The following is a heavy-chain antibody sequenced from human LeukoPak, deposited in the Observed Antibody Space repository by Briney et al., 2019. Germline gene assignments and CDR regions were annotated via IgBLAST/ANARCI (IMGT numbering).Heavy chain of an antibody. Sequence: ASVKVSCKASGYTFTSYDINWVRQATGQGLEWMGWMNPNSGNTGYAQKFQGRVTMTRNTSISTAYMELSSLRSEDTAVYYCARLNDDYYGMDVWGQGTTVTVSS. J-gene: IGHJ6*02. V-gene: IGHV1-8*01. CDR1: GYTFTSYD. D-gene: IGHD1-1*01. CDR3: ARLNDDYYGMDV. CDR2: MNPNSGNT.